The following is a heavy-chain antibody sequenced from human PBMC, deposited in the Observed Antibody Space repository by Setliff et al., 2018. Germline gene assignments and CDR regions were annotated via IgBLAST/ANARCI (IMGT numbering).Heavy chain of an antibody. V-gene: IGHV3-7*03. J-gene: IGHJ4*02. CDR1: GFTFSSYA. CDR3: AKFSSVPGSRFFDY. CDR2: VNQDGSDK. D-gene: IGHD2-2*01. Sequence: AGGSLRLSCATSGFTFSSYAMSWVRQAPGKGLEWVANVNQDGSDKYYVDSVKGRFTISRDNAKNSVDLEMNSLRAEDTAIYSCAKFSSVPGSRFFDYWGQGALVTVSS.